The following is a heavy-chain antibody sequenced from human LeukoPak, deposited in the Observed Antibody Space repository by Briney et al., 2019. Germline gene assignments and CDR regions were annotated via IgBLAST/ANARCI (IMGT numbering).Heavy chain of an antibody. D-gene: IGHD1-26*01. Sequence: PSETLYLTCSVSGDSISYFYWSWIRQAAGKGLEWIGRIYNSGSTDYNPSLKTRVTISVDTSRNHFSLKLTSVTAADTAVYYCARRGNGSFYYFDDWGQGTLVTVSS. CDR2: IYNSGST. V-gene: IGHV4-59*05. J-gene: IGHJ4*02. CDR3: ARRGNGSFYYFDD. CDR1: GDSISYFY.